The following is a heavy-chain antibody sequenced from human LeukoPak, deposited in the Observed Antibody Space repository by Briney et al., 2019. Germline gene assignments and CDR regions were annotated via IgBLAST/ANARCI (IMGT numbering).Heavy chain of an antibody. CDR3: AKGPQVGSGYHPDY. J-gene: IGHJ4*02. CDR1: GFTFSSAA. D-gene: IGHD3-22*01. V-gene: IGHV3-23*01. CDR2: ITGSDDRT. Sequence: PGGSLRLSCAASGFTFSSAAMTWVRQAPGKGLEWVSTITGSDDRTYYADSVKGRFTISREYSKNTLHLQMYSLRVEDTAIYYCAKGPQVGSGYHPDYWGQGTLVTVSS.